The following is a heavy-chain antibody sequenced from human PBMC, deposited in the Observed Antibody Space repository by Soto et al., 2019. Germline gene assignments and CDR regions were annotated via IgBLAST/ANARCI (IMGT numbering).Heavy chain of an antibody. CDR3: ANTLGGWSDDY. CDR2: ISYDGSNK. D-gene: IGHD6-19*01. CDR1: VFTFISYG. J-gene: IGHJ4*02. V-gene: IGHV3-30*18. Sequence: GWSLRLSCASSVFTFISYGMHWVRQAPGKGLEWVAVISYDGSNKYYADSVKGRFTISRDNSKNTLYLQMNSLRAEDTAVYYCANTLGGWSDDYWGQGTLVTVSS.